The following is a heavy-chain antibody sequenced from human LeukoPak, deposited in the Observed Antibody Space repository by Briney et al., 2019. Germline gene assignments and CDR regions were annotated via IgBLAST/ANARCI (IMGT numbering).Heavy chain of an antibody. CDR2: IYTSGST. V-gene: IGHV4-61*02. CDR1: GGSISSGSYY. CDR3: AREHDRSGYSIGRYFDY. D-gene: IGHD3-22*01. Sequence: SETLSLTCTVSGGSISSGSYYWSWIRQPAGKGLEWIGRIYTSGSTNYNPSLKSRVTISVDTSKNQFSLKLSSVTAADTAVYYCAREHDRSGYSIGRYFDYWGQGTLVTVSS. J-gene: IGHJ4*02.